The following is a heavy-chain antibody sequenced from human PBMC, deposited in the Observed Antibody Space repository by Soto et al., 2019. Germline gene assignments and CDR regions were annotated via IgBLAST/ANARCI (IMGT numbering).Heavy chain of an antibody. CDR1: GGTFSSYA. V-gene: IGHV1-69*13. D-gene: IGHD3-3*01. J-gene: IGHJ6*02. CDR3: ATPFTIFGVVRVPYYYYGMDV. CDR2: IIPIFGTA. Sequence: ASVKVSCKASGGTFSSYAISWVRQAPGQGLEWMGGIIPIFGTANYAQKFQGRVTITADESTSTAYMELSSLRSEDTAVYYCATPFTIFGVVRVPYYYYGMDVWGQGTTVTVSS.